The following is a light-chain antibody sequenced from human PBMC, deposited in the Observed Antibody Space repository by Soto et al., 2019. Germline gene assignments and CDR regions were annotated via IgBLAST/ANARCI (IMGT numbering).Light chain of an antibody. J-gene: IGLJ2*01. CDR3: SSYTTNSSLI. Sequence: QSALTQPASVSGSPGQSITISCAGTMRDVGAYNLVSWYQQHPGRAPQLIIYEVRNRPSGISFRFSDSKSGNTASLTISGLQAEDEDDYYCSSYTTNSSLIFGGGTKLTVL. CDR2: EVR. CDR1: MRDVGAYNL. V-gene: IGLV2-14*01.